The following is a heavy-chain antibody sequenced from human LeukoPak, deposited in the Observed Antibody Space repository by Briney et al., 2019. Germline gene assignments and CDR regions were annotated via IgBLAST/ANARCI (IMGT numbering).Heavy chain of an antibody. J-gene: IGHJ4*02. V-gene: IGHV3-23*01. CDR2: ISGSGGST. D-gene: IGHD6-19*01. CDR3: AKIAVAGPAAIINYFDY. CDR1: GFTFSSYA. Sequence: GGSLRLSCAASGFTFSSYAMSWVRQAPGKGLEWVSAISGSGGSTYYADSVKGRFTISRDNSKNTLYLQMNSLRAEDTAVYYCAKIAVAGPAAIINYFDYWGQGTLATVSS.